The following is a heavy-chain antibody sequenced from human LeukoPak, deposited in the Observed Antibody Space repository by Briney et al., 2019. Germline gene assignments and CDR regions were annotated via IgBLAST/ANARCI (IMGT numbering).Heavy chain of an antibody. CDR3: AREDIAVAGTLDY. D-gene: IGHD6-19*01. CDR2: ISYDGSNK. V-gene: IGHV3-30-3*01. J-gene: IGHJ4*02. Sequence: PGGSLRLSCAASGFTFSSYAMHWVRQAPGKGLEWVAVISYDGSNKYYADSVKGRFTISRDNSKNTLYLQMNSLRAEDTAVYYCAREDIAVAGTLDYWGQGTLVTVSS. CDR1: GFTFSSYA.